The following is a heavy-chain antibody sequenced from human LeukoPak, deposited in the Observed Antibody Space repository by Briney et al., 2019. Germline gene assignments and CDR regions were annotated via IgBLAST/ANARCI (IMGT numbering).Heavy chain of an antibody. CDR1: GGSISSSSYY. J-gene: IGHJ4*02. V-gene: IGHV4-39*07. CDR3: ARIGESSAFDY. CDR2: IYYSGST. Sequence: PSETLSLTCTVSGGSISSSSYYWGWIRQPPGKGLEWIGSIYYSGSTYYNPSLKSRVTISVDTSKNQFSLKLSSVTAADTAVYYCARIGESSAFDYWGQGTLVTVSS. D-gene: IGHD3-10*01.